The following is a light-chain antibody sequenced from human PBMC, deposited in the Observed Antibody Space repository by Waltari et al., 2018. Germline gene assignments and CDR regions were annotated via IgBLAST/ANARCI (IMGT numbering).Light chain of an antibody. Sequence: QSALTQPPSASGSPGAPVPLSCTGPSRASGGECYFSWFQQHPGKAPKLMIYEVKRRPSGVPDRFSGSKSGNTASLTVSELQTEDEADYYCSSYAGNNTVVFGGGTRLTVL. V-gene: IGLV2-8*01. CDR3: SSYAGNNTVV. CDR2: EVK. J-gene: IGLJ2*01. CDR1: SRASGGECY.